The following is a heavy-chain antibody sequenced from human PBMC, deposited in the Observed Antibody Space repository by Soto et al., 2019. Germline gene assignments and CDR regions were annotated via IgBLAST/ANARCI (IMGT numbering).Heavy chain of an antibody. CDR1: GFTFSNYY. D-gene: IGHD6-19*01. Sequence: GGSLRLSCGASGFTFSNYYMSWMRQAPGKGLEWVSYISSTGRTIYYADSVKGRFTVSRDNAQNSLSLKLNSLRVEDTAVYYCARSYSSGWEFDYWGQGTQVTVSS. V-gene: IGHV3-11*01. CDR2: ISSTGRTI. CDR3: ARSYSSGWEFDY. J-gene: IGHJ4*02.